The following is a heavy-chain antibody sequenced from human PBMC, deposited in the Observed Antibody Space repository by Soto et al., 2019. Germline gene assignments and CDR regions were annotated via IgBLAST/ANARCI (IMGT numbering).Heavy chain of an antibody. V-gene: IGHV1-18*04. CDR1: GYTFSTYG. J-gene: IGHJ5*02. Sequence: ASGKVSCKASGYTFSTYGVSWLRQAPGQGLEWMGWSSAHNGDTKYARKFQGRVTMTTDTSTSTAYMEMRSLRSEDTAVYYCARVRIVVSALLTTPDPSGLEHRVPVYS. CDR3: ARVRIVVSALLTTPDP. D-gene: IGHD2-2*01. CDR2: SSAHNGDT.